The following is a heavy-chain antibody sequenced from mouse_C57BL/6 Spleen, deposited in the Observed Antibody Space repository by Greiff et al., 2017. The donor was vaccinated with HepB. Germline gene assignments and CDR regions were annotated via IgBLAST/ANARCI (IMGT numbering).Heavy chain of an antibody. V-gene: IGHV1-53*01. J-gene: IGHJ4*01. Sequence: QVQLQQPGTELVKPGASVKLSCKASGYTFTSYWMHWVKQRPGQGLEWIGNINPSNGGTNYNEKFKSKATLTVDKSSSTAYMQLSSLTSVDSAVYYCARKGIYDGYYGEMDYWGQGTSVTVSS. CDR3: ARKGIYDGYYGEMDY. CDR1: GYTFTSYW. D-gene: IGHD2-3*01. CDR2: INPSNGGT.